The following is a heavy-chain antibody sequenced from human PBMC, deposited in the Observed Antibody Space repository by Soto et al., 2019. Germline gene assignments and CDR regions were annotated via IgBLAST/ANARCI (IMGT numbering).Heavy chain of an antibody. Sequence: ASVKVSCKASGYTFTSYGISWVRQAPGQGLEWMGWISAYNGNTNYAQKHQGRVTMNTDTSTSTAYMKQRSLRSDDTAVYYFSRALVGTIFGVDYYYYGMDVWGQGTTVTVSS. CDR3: SRALVGTIFGVDYYYYGMDV. D-gene: IGHD3-3*01. V-gene: IGHV1-18*01. CDR2: ISAYNGNT. CDR1: GYTFTSYG. J-gene: IGHJ6*02.